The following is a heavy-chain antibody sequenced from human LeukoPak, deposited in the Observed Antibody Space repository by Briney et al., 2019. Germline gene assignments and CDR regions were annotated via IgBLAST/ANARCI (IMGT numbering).Heavy chain of an antibody. V-gene: IGHV4-34*01. CDR3: ARGYVAGDSFDY. D-gene: IGHD6-19*01. CDR1: GGSFSGYY. J-gene: IGHJ4*02. CDR2: INHSGST. Sequence: SETLSLTCAVYGGSFSGYYWSWIRQPPGKGLEWIGEINHSGSTNYNPSLKSRVTISVDTSKNQFSLKLSSVTAADTAVYYCARGYVAGDSFDYWGQGTLVTVSS.